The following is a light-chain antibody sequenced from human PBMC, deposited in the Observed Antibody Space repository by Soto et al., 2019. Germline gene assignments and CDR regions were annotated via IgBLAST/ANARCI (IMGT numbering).Light chain of an antibody. V-gene: IGKV3-20*01. Sequence: EIVLTQSPGTLSLSPGERATLSCRASQSVSSSFLAWYQQTPGQAPRLLIYGASSRATGIPDRFSGSGSGTDFTLTISRLEPEDVAVYYCQQYYSTLYTFGQGTKLEIK. CDR3: QQYYSTLYT. CDR2: GAS. J-gene: IGKJ2*01. CDR1: QSVSSSF.